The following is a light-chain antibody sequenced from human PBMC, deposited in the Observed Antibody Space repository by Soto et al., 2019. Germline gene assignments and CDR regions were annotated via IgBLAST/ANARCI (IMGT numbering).Light chain of an antibody. CDR2: KAS. CDR3: QQNTRYPWT. CDR1: QNINNW. J-gene: IGKJ1*01. Sequence: DIQMTQSPSTLPASVGDRVTITCRASQNINNWLAWYQQKPGKGPSLLIYKASNLESGVSSRFSRSGSGTEFTLTISSLQPDDIGTYYCQQNTRYPWTFGQGTKVEIK. V-gene: IGKV1-5*03.